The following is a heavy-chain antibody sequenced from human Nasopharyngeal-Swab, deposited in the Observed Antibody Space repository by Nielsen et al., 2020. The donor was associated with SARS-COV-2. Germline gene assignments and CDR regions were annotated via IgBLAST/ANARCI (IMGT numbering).Heavy chain of an antibody. CDR3: ARSSSSSASWNEEWDY. Sequence: GRQRRGKGREGGAGSYSGGSLYYADFVNGRFTSSRDNSKNTLYLQMNSLRAEDTAVYYFARSSSSSASWNEEWDYWGKGTLVTVSS. V-gene: IGHV3-53*01. CDR2: SYSGGSL. D-gene: IGHD6-6*01. J-gene: IGHJ4*02.